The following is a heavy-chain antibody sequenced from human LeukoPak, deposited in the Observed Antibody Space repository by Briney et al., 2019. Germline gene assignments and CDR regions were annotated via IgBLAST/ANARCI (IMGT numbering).Heavy chain of an antibody. J-gene: IGHJ3*02. CDR2: IIPIFGTA. V-gene: IGHV1-69*13. CDR1: GGTFSSYA. CDR3: ARDSASYGDAFDI. D-gene: IGHD1-26*01. Sequence: SVKVSCKASGGTFSSYAISWVRQAPGQGLEWMGGIIPIFGTANYAQKFQGRVTITADESTSTAYTELSSLRSEDTAVYYCARDSASYGDAFDIWGQGTMVTVSS.